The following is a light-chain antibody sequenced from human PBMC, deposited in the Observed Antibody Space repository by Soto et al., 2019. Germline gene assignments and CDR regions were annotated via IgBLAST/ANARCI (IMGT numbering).Light chain of an antibody. CDR1: SSDVGGYNY. CDR3: SSYAGNNKWV. V-gene: IGLV2-8*01. CDR2: EVN. Sequence: QSALTQPPSASGSPGQSVTISCTGVSSDVGGYNYVSWYQQHPGKAPKLMIYEVNKRPSGVPDRFSGSKSGNTASLTVSGLQAEDEADYYCSSYAGNNKWVFGGGTKLTVL. J-gene: IGLJ2*01.